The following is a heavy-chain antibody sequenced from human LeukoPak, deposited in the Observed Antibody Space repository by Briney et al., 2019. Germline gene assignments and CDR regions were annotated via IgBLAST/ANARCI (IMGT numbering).Heavy chain of an antibody. V-gene: IGHV4-39*07. J-gene: IGHJ4*02. D-gene: IGHD1-26*01. Sequence: SETLSLTCTVSGGSISSSNYYWGWIRQPPGKGLEWIGYISYSGSTYYNPSLKSRVTISIDTSKNQFSLKLSSVTAADTAVYYCAREPGSYLDYWGQGTLVTVSS. CDR2: ISYSGST. CDR3: AREPGSYLDY. CDR1: GGSISSSNYY.